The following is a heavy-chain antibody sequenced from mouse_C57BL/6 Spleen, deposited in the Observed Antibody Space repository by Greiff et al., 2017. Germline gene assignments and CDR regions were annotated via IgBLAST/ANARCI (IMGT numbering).Heavy chain of an antibody. CDR3: ARNYCDY. J-gene: IGHJ2*01. Sequence: VQLQQPGAELVKPGASVKLSCKASGYTFTSYWLQWVKQRPGQGLEWIGEIEPSDSYTNYNQKFKGKATLTVDTSSSTAYMQLSSLTAEDSAVYYCARNYCDYWGQGTTLTVSS. CDR2: IEPSDSYT. V-gene: IGHV1-50*01. CDR1: GYTFTSYW.